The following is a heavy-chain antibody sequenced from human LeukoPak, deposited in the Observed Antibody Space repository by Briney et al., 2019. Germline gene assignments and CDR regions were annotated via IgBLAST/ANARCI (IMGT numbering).Heavy chain of an antibody. Sequence: GGSLRLSCAASGFTFSSYEVNWVRQAPGKGLERVSYISSSGSTIYYADSVKGRFTISRDNAKNSLYLQMNSLRAEDTAVYYCARDPGYGTGLYYYYYYGMDVWGQGTTVTVSS. CDR1: GFTFSSYE. D-gene: IGHD5-12*01. V-gene: IGHV3-48*03. CDR3: ARDPGYGTGLYYYYYYGMDV. CDR2: ISSSGSTI. J-gene: IGHJ6*02.